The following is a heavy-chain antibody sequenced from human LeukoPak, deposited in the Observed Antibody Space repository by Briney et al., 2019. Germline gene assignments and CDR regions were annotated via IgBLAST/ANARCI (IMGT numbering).Heavy chain of an antibody. V-gene: IGHV3-30*02. J-gene: IGHJ6*03. Sequence: GGSLRLSCAASGFTFSSYGMHWVRQAPGKGLEWVAFIRYDGSNKYYADSVKGRFTISRDNSKNTLYLQMNSLRAEDTAVYYCARDGYYDFWSGYYPTIYYYYMDVWGKGTTVTVSS. D-gene: IGHD3-3*01. CDR1: GFTFSSYG. CDR3: ARDGYYDFWSGYYPTIYYYYMDV. CDR2: IRYDGSNK.